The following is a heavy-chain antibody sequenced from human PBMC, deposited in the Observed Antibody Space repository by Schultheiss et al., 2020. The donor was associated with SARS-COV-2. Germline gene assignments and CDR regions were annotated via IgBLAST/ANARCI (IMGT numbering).Heavy chain of an antibody. CDR3: ARDWIVPAAPFDY. J-gene: IGHJ4*02. Sequence: ASVKVSCKASGYTFTSYAMHWVRQAPGQRLEWMGWINAGNGNTKYSQKFQGRVTITRDTSASTAYMELSSLRSEDTAMYYCARDWIVPAAPFDYWGQGTLVTVSS. CDR1: GYTFTSYA. V-gene: IGHV1-3*01. D-gene: IGHD2-2*01. CDR2: INAGNGNT.